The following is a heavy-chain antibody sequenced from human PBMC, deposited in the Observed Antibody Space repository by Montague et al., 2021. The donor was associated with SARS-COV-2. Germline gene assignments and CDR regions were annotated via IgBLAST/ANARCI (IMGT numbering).Heavy chain of an antibody. Sequence: SETLSLICTVSGGSISSYYWSWIRQPAGKGLEWIGRIYTSGTTNYNPSLKSRVTMSVDTSKNQFSLKLSSATAADTAVYYCAGGSGIINFYNSGMDVWGQGTTVTVSS. CDR3: AGGSGIINFYNSGMDV. CDR2: IYTSGTT. D-gene: IGHD3-10*01. J-gene: IGHJ6*02. V-gene: IGHV4-4*07. CDR1: GGSISSYY.